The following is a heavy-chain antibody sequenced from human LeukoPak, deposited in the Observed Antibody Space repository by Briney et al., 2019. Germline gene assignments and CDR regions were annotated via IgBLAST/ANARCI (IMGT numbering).Heavy chain of an antibody. Sequence: ASVKVSCKASGYTFTDYYMHWVRQAPGQGLEWMGWVNPNSGGTNYVHKFQGRVTMTSDTSISTAYMDLSRVRSDDTAVYYCALLFSSTWYRFDSWGQGTLVTVSS. V-gene: IGHV1-2*02. CDR3: ALLFSSTWYRFDS. D-gene: IGHD6-13*01. J-gene: IGHJ4*02. CDR2: VNPNSGGT. CDR1: GYTFTDYY.